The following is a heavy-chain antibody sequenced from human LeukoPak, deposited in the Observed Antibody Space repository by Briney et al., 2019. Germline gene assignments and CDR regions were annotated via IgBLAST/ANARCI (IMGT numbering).Heavy chain of an antibody. CDR3: ARDGYKPVYYYMDV. J-gene: IGHJ6*03. Sequence: GGSLRLSCAASGFTFSSYAMSWVRQAPGKGLEWVSSISSSSSYIYYADSVKGRFTISRDNAKNSLYLQMNSLRAEDTAVYYCARDGYKPVYYYMDVWGKGTTVTVSS. CDR1: GFTFSSYA. CDR2: ISSSSSYI. D-gene: IGHD5-24*01. V-gene: IGHV3-21*01.